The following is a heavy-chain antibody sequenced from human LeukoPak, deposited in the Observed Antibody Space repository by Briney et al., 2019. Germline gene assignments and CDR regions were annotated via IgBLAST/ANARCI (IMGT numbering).Heavy chain of an antibody. V-gene: IGHV4-39*01. D-gene: IGHD6-19*01. Sequence: PSETLSLTCTVSGGSVTYTNYYWGWIRQPPGKGLQWIGVIYYNGKTYYNPSLKSRVTTSVDTSTDQFSLRLSSATAADTAIYYCARQSGDQSSAWYFDAWGQGTLVTVSS. CDR1: GGSVTYTNYY. J-gene: IGHJ4*02. CDR2: IYYNGKT. CDR3: ARQSGDQSSAWYFDA.